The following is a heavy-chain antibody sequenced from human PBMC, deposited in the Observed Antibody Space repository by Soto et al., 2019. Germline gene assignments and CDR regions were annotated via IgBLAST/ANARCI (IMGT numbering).Heavy chain of an antibody. D-gene: IGHD3-16*02. Sequence: EVQLVESGGGLVQPGGSLRLSCAASGFTFSSYEMNWVRQAPGKGLEWVSYISSSGSTIYYADSVKGRFTISRDNAKNSLYLQMNSPRAEDTAVYYCASTGYDYVWGSYRTDYWGQGTLVTVSS. J-gene: IGHJ4*02. V-gene: IGHV3-48*03. CDR3: ASTGYDYVWGSYRTDY. CDR2: ISSSGSTI. CDR1: GFTFSSYE.